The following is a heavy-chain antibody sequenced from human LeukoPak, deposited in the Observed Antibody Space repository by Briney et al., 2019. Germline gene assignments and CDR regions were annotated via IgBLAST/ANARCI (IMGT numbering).Heavy chain of an antibody. CDR3: ARRDGYNPFDY. V-gene: IGHV3-48*01. J-gene: IGHJ4*02. Sequence: GGSLRLSCAASGFTFSSYSMNWVRQAPGKGLEWVSYISSSSSTIYYADSVEGRFTISRDNSKNTLDLQMNSLRAEDTAVYYCARRDGYNPFDYWGQGTLVTVSS. CDR1: GFTFSSYS. CDR2: ISSSSSTI. D-gene: IGHD5-24*01.